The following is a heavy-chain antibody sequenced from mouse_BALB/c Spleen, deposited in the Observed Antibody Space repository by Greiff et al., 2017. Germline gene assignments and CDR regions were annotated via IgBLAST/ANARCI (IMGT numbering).Heavy chain of an antibody. J-gene: IGHJ2*01. D-gene: IGHD2-1*01. Sequence: EVKVVESGGGLVQPGGSRKLSCAASGFTFSSFGMHWVRQAPEKGLEWVAYISSGSSTIYYADTVKGRFTISRDNAKNTLYLQMSSLRSEDTAMYYCARQGGKNYFDYWGQGTTLTVSS. CDR1: GFTFSSFG. CDR2: ISSGSSTI. CDR3: ARQGGKNYFDY. V-gene: IGHV5-17*02.